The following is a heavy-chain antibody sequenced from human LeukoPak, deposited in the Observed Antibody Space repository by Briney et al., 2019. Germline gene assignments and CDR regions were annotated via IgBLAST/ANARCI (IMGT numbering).Heavy chain of an antibody. D-gene: IGHD5-18*01. CDR3: PRVGCSYGCGF. J-gene: IGHJ4*02. Sequence: GGSLRLSCAASGFTFSDYYMSWIRQAPGKGLEWVSYISSSGSTIYYADSVKGRFTISRDNAKNSLYLQMKSLRAQDTAGYDLPRVGCSYGCGFWGQGTLVTVSS. CDR2: ISSSGSTI. CDR1: GFTFSDYY. V-gene: IGHV3-11*01.